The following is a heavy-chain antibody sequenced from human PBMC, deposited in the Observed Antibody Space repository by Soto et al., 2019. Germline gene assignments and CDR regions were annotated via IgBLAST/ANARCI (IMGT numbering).Heavy chain of an antibody. CDR3: AKDRDSSGYYYDY. D-gene: IGHD3-22*01. CDR1: GFTVSSYG. CDR2: ISYDGSNK. Sequence: QVQLVESGGGVVQPGRSLRLSCAASGFTVSSYGMHWVRQAPGKGLEWVAVISYDGSNKYYADSVQGRITISRDNSKNTPYLQRNSLRAEDTAVYYCAKDRDSSGYYYDYWGQGTLVTVSS. V-gene: IGHV3-30*18. J-gene: IGHJ4*02.